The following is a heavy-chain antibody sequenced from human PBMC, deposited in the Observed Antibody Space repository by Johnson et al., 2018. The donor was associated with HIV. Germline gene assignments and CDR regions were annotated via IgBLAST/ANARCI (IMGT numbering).Heavy chain of an antibody. Sequence: LLVESGGGLVQPGRSLRLSCAASGFTFDDSAMHWVRQAPGKGLEWVSGISWNSGSIGYADSVKGRFTISRDNAKNSLYLQMNSLRAEDTALYYCAKARGGNYDAFDIWGQGTMVTVSS. V-gene: IGHV3-9*01. D-gene: IGHD4-23*01. CDR3: AKARGGNYDAFDI. CDR1: GFTFDDSA. J-gene: IGHJ3*02. CDR2: ISWNSGSI.